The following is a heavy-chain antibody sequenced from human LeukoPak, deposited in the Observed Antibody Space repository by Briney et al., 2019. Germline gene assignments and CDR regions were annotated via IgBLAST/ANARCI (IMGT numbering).Heavy chain of an antibody. CDR2: ISGSGGST. V-gene: IGHV3-23*01. J-gene: IGHJ4*02. CDR1: GFTFGSYA. D-gene: IGHD3-22*01. Sequence: GGSLRLSCAASGFTFGSYAMSWVRQAPGKGLEWVSAISGSGGSTYYADSVKGRFTISRDNSKNTLYLQMNSLRAEDTAVYYCAKDYYYDSSGYYFDYWGQGTLVTVSS. CDR3: AKDYYYDSSGYYFDY.